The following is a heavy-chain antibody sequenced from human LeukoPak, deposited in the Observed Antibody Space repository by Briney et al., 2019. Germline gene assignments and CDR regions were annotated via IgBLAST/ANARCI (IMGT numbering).Heavy chain of an antibody. CDR1: GYTLTELS. Sequence: ASVKVSCKVSGYTLTELSMHWVRQAPGKGLEWMGGFDPEDGETIYAQKFQGRVTMTEDASTDTAYMELSSLRSEDTAVYYCATNIVVVPAARNDAFDIWGQGTMVTVSS. CDR3: ATNIVVVPAARNDAFDI. J-gene: IGHJ3*02. D-gene: IGHD2-2*01. V-gene: IGHV1-24*01. CDR2: FDPEDGET.